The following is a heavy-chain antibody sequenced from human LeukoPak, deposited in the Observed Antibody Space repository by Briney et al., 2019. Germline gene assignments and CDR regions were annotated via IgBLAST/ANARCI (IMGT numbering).Heavy chain of an antibody. D-gene: IGHD2-15*01. V-gene: IGHV1-2*02. CDR2: INPNSGGT. CDR3: ATTSYCSGGSCYSEDY. Sequence: ASVKVSCKASGHTFTGYYMHWVRQAPGQGLEWMGWINPNSGGTNYAQKFQGRVTMTRDTSISTAYMELSRLRSDDTAVYYCATTSYCSGGSCYSEDYWGQGTLVTVSS. J-gene: IGHJ4*02. CDR1: GHTFTGYY.